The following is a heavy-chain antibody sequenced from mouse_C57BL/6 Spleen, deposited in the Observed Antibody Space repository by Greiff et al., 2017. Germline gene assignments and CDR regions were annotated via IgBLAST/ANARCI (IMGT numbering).Heavy chain of an antibody. Sequence: EVKLVESGGGLVKPGGSLKLSCAASGFTFSSYAMSWVRQTPEKRLEWVATISDGGSYTYYPDNVKGRFTISRDNAKNNLYLQMSHLKSEDTAMYYCARDGDYYGSSPMDYWGQGTSVTVSS. J-gene: IGHJ4*01. CDR2: ISDGGSYT. V-gene: IGHV5-4*01. D-gene: IGHD1-1*01. CDR3: ARDGDYYGSSPMDY. CDR1: GFTFSSYA.